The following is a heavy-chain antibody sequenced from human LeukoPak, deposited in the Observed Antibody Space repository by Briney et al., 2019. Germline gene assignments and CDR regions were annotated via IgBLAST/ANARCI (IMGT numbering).Heavy chain of an antibody. J-gene: IGHJ5*02. CDR2: IYTSGST. CDR1: GGSISSYY. D-gene: IGHD6-19*01. V-gene: IGHV4-4*07. CDR3: ARDACCSSGPNWFDP. Sequence: SETLSLTCTVSGGSISSYYWSWIRQPAGKGLEWIRRIYTSGSTNYNPSLKSRVTMSVDTSKNQFSLKLSSVTAADTVVYYCARDACCSSGPNWFDPWGQGTLVTVSS.